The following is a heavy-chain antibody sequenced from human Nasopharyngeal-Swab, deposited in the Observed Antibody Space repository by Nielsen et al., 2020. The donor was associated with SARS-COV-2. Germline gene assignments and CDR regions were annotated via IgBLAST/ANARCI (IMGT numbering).Heavy chain of an antibody. CDR2: IGAYNGNT. Sequence: ASAKVSCNASGYIFTSYDISWVRHARAQGLEWMVWIGAYNGNTNYAQKFQDRVTMTTDTSTSTVYMELRSLRSDDTAVYYCARHGVAEDYWGQGTQVTVSS. CDR3: ARHGVAEDY. V-gene: IGHV1-18*01. J-gene: IGHJ4*02. CDR1: GYIFTSYD. D-gene: IGHD3-3*01.